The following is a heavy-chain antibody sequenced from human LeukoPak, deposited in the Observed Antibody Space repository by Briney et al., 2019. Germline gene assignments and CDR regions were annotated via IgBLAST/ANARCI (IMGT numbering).Heavy chain of an antibody. Sequence: GGSLRLSCIASGFTFADDAMSWVRQAPGKGLEWVGFIRSEVYGGTTEYAASVKGRFTISRDDSKSIAYLQMNSLKTEDTAVYYCTRGMSSADWGQGTLVTVSS. CDR1: GFTFADDA. D-gene: IGHD3-22*01. CDR2: IRSEVYGGTT. CDR3: TRGMSSAD. J-gene: IGHJ4*02. V-gene: IGHV3-49*04.